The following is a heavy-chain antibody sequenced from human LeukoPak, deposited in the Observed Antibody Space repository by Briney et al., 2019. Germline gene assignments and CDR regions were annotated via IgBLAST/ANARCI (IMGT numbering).Heavy chain of an antibody. Sequence: PAETLSLTCSVSSDSFCIYYWRWLRQPAGKGLEWVGRLHPNGGVNYNPSRRSRVTLSGDTPKNQVFLRLTAVTAPDTAVYYCARVIGVNDKYFDPWGQGIPVTVTS. J-gene: IGHJ5*02. CDR3: ARVIGVNDKYFDP. D-gene: IGHD3-22*01. CDR1: SDSFCIYY. CDR2: LHPNGGV. V-gene: IGHV4-4*07.